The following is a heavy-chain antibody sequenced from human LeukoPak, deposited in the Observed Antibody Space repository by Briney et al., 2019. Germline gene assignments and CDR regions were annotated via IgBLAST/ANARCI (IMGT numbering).Heavy chain of an antibody. CDR2: IYYSGST. V-gene: IGHV4-39*07. CDR1: GGSISSSSYY. J-gene: IGHJ4*02. CDR3: ARAAYSGSYHSDY. Sequence: SETLSLTCTVSGGSISSSSYYWGWIRQPPGKGLEWIGSIYYSGSTYYNPSLKSRVTISVDTSKNQFSLKLSSVTAADTAVYYCARAAYSGSYHSDYWGQGTLVTVSS. D-gene: IGHD1-26*01.